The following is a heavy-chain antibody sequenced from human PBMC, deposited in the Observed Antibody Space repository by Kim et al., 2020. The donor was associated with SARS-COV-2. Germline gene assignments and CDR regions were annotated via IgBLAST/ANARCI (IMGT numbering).Heavy chain of an antibody. Sequence: NYAQKFQGRVTITADESTSTAYMELSSLRSEDTAVYYCARDRDPAYGMDVWGQGTTVTVSS. V-gene: IGHV1-69*01. J-gene: IGHJ6*02. D-gene: IGHD3-10*01. CDR3: ARDRDPAYGMDV.